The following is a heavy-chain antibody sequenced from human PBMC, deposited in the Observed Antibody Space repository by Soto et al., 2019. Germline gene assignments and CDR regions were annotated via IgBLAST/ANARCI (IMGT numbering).Heavy chain of an antibody. CDR3: EVAITSRNWDFDL. D-gene: IGHD2-2*01. CDR1: GFTFSSYS. J-gene: IGHJ2*01. V-gene: IGHV3-48*01. CDR2: ISSSSSPI. Sequence: EVQLVESGGGLVQPGGSLRLSCAASGFTFSSYSMNWVRRAPGKGLEWVSYISSSSSPIYYADSVKGRFTISRDNAKNSLYLEMNSLRVEDTAVYFCEVAITSRNWDFDLWGRGTLVTVSS.